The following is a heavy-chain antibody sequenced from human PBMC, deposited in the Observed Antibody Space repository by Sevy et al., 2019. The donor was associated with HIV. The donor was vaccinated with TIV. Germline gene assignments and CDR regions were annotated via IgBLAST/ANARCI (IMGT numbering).Heavy chain of an antibody. CDR2: ISDDGSKT. J-gene: IGHJ4*02. CDR1: GFTFIDYA. D-gene: IGHD2-21*02. V-gene: IGHV3-30*04. Sequence: GGSLRLSCADSGFTFIDYAMHWVRQAPGNGLEWVAVISDDGSKTYYADSVNGRFTISRDNSKNTLYLQMNSLRADDTAVYYCARGRVTSHYFDYWGQRTLVTVSS. CDR3: ARGRVTSHYFDY.